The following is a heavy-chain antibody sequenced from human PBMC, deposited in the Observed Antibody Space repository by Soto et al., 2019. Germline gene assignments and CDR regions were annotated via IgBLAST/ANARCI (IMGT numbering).Heavy chain of an antibody. Sequence: QVQLVQSGAEVKKPGSSVKVSCKASGGTFSSYAISWVRQAPGQGLEWMGGIIPIFGTANYAQKFQGRVTITADEYTSTAYMELSSLRSEDTAVYYCAKGSGSYSGYYYYGMDVWGQGTTVTVSS. J-gene: IGHJ6*02. V-gene: IGHV1-69*01. D-gene: IGHD1-26*01. CDR3: AKGSGSYSGYYYYGMDV. CDR2: IIPIFGTA. CDR1: GGTFSSYA.